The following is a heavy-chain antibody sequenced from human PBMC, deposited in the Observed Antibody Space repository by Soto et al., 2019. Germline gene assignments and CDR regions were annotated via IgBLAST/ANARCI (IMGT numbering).Heavy chain of an antibody. J-gene: IGHJ4*02. CDR3: AKDHDFWSGYPDYFDY. V-gene: IGHV3-23*01. CDR2: ISGSGGST. Sequence: PGGSLRLSCAASGFTFSSYAMSWVRQAPGKGLEWVSAISGSGGSTYYADSVKGRFTISRDNSKSTLYLQMNSLRAEDTAVYYCAKDHDFWSGYPDYFDYWGQGTLVTVSS. CDR1: GFTFSSYA. D-gene: IGHD3-3*01.